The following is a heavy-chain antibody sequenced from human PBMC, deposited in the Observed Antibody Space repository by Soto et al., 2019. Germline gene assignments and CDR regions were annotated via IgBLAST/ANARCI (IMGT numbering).Heavy chain of an antibody. Sequence: SVKVSCKASGGTFSSYAISWVRQAPGQGLEWMGGIIPIFGTANYAQKFQGRVTITADESTSTAYMELSSLRSEDTAVYYCARDGSSSAGNSYYYYGMDVWGQGTTVTVS. V-gene: IGHV1-69*13. CDR3: ARDGSSSAGNSYYYYGMDV. CDR2: IIPIFGTA. D-gene: IGHD6-6*01. J-gene: IGHJ6*02. CDR1: GGTFSSYA.